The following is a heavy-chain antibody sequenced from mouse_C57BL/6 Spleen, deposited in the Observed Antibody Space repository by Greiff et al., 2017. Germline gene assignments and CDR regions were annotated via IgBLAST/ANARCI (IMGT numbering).Heavy chain of an antibody. D-gene: IGHD2-4*01. CDR2: IRLKSDNYAT. J-gene: IGHJ3*01. CDR1: GFTFSNYW. V-gene: IGHV6-3*01. CDR3: TGEVITGAY. Sequence: EVKLVESGGGLVQPGGSMKLSCVASGFTFSNYWMNWVRQSPEKGLEWVAQIRLKSDNYATHYAESVKGRFTISRDDSKSSVYLQMNNLRAEDTGIYYCTGEVITGAYWGQGTLVTVSA.